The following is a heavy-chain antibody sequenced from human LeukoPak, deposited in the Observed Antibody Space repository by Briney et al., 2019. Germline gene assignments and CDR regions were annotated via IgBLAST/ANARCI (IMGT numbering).Heavy chain of an antibody. CDR3: ARLPLWFGQLFPNPPVS. V-gene: IGHV5-51*01. CDR1: GSRFTSYW. D-gene: IGHD3-10*01. J-gene: IGHJ5*02. CDR2: IYPGDSDT. Sequence: GESLKISCKTSGSRFTSYWIGWVRPLPGKGLEWMGIIYPGDSDTRYSPSFQGQVTISVDKSNSTAYLQWSSLKASDTAVYYCARLPLWFGQLFPNPPVSWGQGTLVTVSS.